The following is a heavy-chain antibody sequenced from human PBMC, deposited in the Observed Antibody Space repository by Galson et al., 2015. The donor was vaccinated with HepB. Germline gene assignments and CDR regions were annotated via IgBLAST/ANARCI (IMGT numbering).Heavy chain of an antibody. CDR2: ISYDGSNK. D-gene: IGHD3-9*01. J-gene: IGHJ3*02. CDR3: ARASRWGCGVFDWLLWCAFDI. V-gene: IGHV3-30*04. CDR1: GFTFSSYA. Sequence: SLRLSCAASGFTFSSYAMHWVRQAPGKGLEWVAVISYDGSNKYYADSVKGRFTISRDNSKNTLYLQMNSLRAEDTAVYYCARASRWGCGVFDWLLWCAFDIWGQGTMVTVSS.